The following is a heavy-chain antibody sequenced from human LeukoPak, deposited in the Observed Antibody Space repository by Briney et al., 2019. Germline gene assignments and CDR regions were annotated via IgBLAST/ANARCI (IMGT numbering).Heavy chain of an antibody. CDR3: ARDVTYHGGDWFDP. D-gene: IGHD4-23*01. J-gene: IGHJ5*02. Sequence: GGSLRLSCAASEFTFSSYSMSWVRQAPGKGLEWVSYISSTASSTYYADSVKGRFTISRDNAKNSLYLQMNSLRAEDTAVYYCARDVTYHGGDWFDPWGQGTLVTVSS. CDR1: EFTFSSYS. CDR2: ISSTASST. V-gene: IGHV3-48*04.